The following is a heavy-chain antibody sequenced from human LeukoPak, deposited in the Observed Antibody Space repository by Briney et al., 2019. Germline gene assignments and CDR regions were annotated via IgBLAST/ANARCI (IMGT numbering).Heavy chain of an antibody. CDR1: GFTFSNYA. J-gene: IGHJ4*02. Sequence: PGGSLRLSCAASGFTFSNYAMHWVRQAPGKGLEWVALISYDGSNTYYPDSVKGRFTISRDNSKNTLYPQMNSLTTEDTAVYYCARDYSSGYSIYFDFWGQGTLVTVSS. V-gene: IGHV3-30-3*01. D-gene: IGHD3-22*01. CDR2: ISYDGSNT. CDR3: ARDYSSGYSIYFDF.